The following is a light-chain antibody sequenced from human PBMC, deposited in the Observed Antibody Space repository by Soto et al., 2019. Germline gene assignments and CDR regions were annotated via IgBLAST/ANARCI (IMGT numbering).Light chain of an antibody. J-gene: IGKJ4*01. V-gene: IGKV1-5*03. CDR1: QSISSW. Sequence: DIQMTQSPSTLAASVGDRVTITCRASQSISSWLAWYQQKPGKAPKLLIYKASSVESGVPSRFSGSGSGTEFTLTISSLQPEDFATYYCQQYNSSPLAFGGGTKVEIK. CDR3: QQYNSSPLA. CDR2: KAS.